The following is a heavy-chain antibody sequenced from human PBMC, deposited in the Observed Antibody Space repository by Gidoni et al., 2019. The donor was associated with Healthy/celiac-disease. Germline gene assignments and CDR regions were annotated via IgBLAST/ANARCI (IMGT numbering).Heavy chain of an antibody. Sequence: EVQLVESGGGVVRPGVSLRLSCASSGFSFADYGMSWVRQAPGKVLEWVSGINWNGGSTGYADSVKGRFTISRDNAKNSLYLQMNSLRAEDTALYHCARVQGYDSSGYYSLWGQGTLVTVSS. CDR3: ARVQGYDSSGYYSL. J-gene: IGHJ4*02. CDR1: GFSFADYG. CDR2: INWNGGST. V-gene: IGHV3-20*01. D-gene: IGHD3-22*01.